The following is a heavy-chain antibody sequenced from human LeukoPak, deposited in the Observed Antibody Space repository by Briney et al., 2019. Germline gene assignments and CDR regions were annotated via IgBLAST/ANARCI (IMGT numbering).Heavy chain of an antibody. CDR3: ARVNGGITDSSGYLGKYYYYYMDV. J-gene: IGHJ6*03. D-gene: IGHD3-22*01. Sequence: ASVNVSCKASGYTFTSYYMHWVRQAPGQGLEWMGIINPSGGSTSYAQKFQGRVTMTRDMSTSTVYMELSSLRSEDTAVYYCARVNGGITDSSGYLGKYYYYYMDVWGKGTTVTVSS. V-gene: IGHV1-46*01. CDR2: INPSGGST. CDR1: GYTFTSYY.